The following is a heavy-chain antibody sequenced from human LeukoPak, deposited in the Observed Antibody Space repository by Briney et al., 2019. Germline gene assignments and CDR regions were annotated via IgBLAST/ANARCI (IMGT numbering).Heavy chain of an antibody. CDR1: GFTFSSYA. CDR3: AKDRLVRYSYYGMDV. D-gene: IGHD6-19*01. J-gene: IGHJ6*02. Sequence: GGSLRLSCAASGFTFSSYAMSWVRQAPGKGLEWVSAISGNGGSTYYADSVKGRFTISRDNSKNTLYLKMNSLRDEDTVVYYCAKDRLVRYSYYGMDVWGQGTTVSVSS. CDR2: ISGNGGST. V-gene: IGHV3-23*01.